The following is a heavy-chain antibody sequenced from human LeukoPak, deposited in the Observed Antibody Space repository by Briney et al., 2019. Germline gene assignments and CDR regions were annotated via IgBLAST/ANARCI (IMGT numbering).Heavy chain of an antibody. D-gene: IGHD2-15*01. CDR3: ARALSSFCSGNTCRFDP. CDR1: GYSFTNYW. V-gene: IGHV5-51*01. J-gene: IGHJ5*02. Sequence: GESLKISCRGSGYSFTNYWIAWVRQMPGKGLEWMGIIYPGDSDTRYSPSFQGQVTISADKSISTAYLQWSSLKASDSGMYFCARALSSFCSGNTCRFDPWGQGTLVTVSA. CDR2: IYPGDSDT.